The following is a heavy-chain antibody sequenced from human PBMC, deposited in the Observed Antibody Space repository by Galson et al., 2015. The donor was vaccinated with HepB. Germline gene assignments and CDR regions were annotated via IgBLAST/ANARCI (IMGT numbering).Heavy chain of an antibody. J-gene: IGHJ4*02. CDR1: GFTFSSYA. V-gene: IGHV3-30-3*01. Sequence: SLRLSCAASGFTFSSYAMHWVRQAPGKGLEWVAVISYDGSNKYYADSVKSRFTISRDNSKNTLYLQMNSLRAEDTAVYYCARERYDSSGSIDYWGQGTLVTVSS. CDR3: ARERYDSSGSIDY. D-gene: IGHD3-22*01. CDR2: ISYDGSNK.